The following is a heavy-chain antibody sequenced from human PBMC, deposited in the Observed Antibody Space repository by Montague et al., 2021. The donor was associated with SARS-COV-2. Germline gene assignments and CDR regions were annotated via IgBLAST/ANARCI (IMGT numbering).Heavy chain of an antibody. J-gene: IGHJ6*02. V-gene: IGHV4-34*01. Sequence: SETLSLTCAVYGGSFSGYYWSWIRQPPGKGLEWIGEINHSGSTNYNPSXXGRVTISADTSKNQFSLKLSSLTAADTAVYYCARGRTVTTFYSYYGMDVWGQGTTVTVS. CDR3: ARGRTVTTFYSYYGMDV. CDR2: INHSGST. D-gene: IGHD4-17*01. CDR1: GGSFSGYY.